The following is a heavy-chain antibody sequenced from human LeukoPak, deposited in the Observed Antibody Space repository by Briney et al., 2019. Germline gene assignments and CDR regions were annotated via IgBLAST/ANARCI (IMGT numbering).Heavy chain of an antibody. CDR1: GYTFTDYD. J-gene: IGHJ5*02. D-gene: IGHD2-2*01. V-gene: IGHV1-8*01. Sequence: ASVKVSCKTSGYTFTDYDVNWVRQAPGQGLEWMGYIHPRSGHSEGAQRFQGRLSMTRDVSTDTAYMELSTLTSDDTAVYYCARVTSGMRYNWFDPWGQGTLIIVSS. CDR2: IHPRSGHS. CDR3: ARVTSGMRYNWFDP.